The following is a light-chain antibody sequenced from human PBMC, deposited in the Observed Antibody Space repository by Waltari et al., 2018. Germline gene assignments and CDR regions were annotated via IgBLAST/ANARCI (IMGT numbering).Light chain of an antibody. CDR3: QNHERLPAT. CDR2: AAS. Sequence: SCRSSQSISKYLVWYQPRPGHAPRLLIYAASTRATGIPDRFSGSGFGTDFTLTISRLEPEDFAMYYCQNHERLPATFGQGTKVEIK. J-gene: IGKJ1*01. CDR1: QSISKY. V-gene: IGKV3-11*01.